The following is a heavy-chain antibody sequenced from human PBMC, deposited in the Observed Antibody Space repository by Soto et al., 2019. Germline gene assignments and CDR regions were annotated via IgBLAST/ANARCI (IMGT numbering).Heavy chain of an antibody. D-gene: IGHD5-12*01. CDR1: GASINHNY. J-gene: IGHJ4*02. Sequence: LSLTCSVSGASINHNYWSWIRQSPGRGLEWIGFVYYTGTTTTKYNPSLQSRVAMSVDSPKNQFSLKLTSMTAADTAFYYCAKYRRTDAEGYRLDFWGPGTLVTAPQ. CDR3: AKYRRTDAEGYRLDF. V-gene: IGHV4-59*01. CDR2: VYYTGTT.